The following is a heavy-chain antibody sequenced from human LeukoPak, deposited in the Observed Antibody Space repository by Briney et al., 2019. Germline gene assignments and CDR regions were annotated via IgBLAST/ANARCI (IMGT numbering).Heavy chain of an antibody. V-gene: IGHV1-46*01. CDR3: ARLTIPI. D-gene: IGHD2-21*01. CDR2: INPSGGST. CDR1: GYTFRDFG. Sequence: ASVKVSCKASGYTFRDFGISWVRQAPGRGLEWMGIINPSGGSTSYAQKFQGRVTMTRDTSTSTVYMELSSLRSEDTAVYYCARLTIPIWGQGTMVTVSS. J-gene: IGHJ3*02.